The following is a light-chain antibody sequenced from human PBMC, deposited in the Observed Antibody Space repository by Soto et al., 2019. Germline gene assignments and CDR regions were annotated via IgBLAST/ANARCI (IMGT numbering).Light chain of an antibody. V-gene: IGKV1-39*01. J-gene: IGKJ2*01. CDR3: QQSYSIPYA. Sequence: DIQMTQSPSSLSASVGDRVTITCRASQTIGDFLNWYQQKPGKAPKLLIYDASSLQSGVPSRFSGSGSGTDFTLTISSLQPEDFATYYCQQSYSIPYAFGQGTKLEIK. CDR1: QTIGDF. CDR2: DAS.